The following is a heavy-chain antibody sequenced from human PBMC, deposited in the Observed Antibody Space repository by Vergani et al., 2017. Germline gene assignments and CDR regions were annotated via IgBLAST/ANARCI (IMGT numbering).Heavy chain of an antibody. CDR2: IYYSGST. CDR3: ARGGSIVATRYMDV. V-gene: IGHV4-59*01. Sequence: QVQLQESGPGLVEPSETLSLTCTVSGGSISSYYWSWIRQPPGKGLEWIGYIYYSGSTNYTPSLKSRVTLSVDTSKKQFSLKLSSVTAADTVVYYCARGGSIVATRYMDVWGKGTTVTVSS. J-gene: IGHJ6*03. CDR1: GGSISSYY. D-gene: IGHD5-12*01.